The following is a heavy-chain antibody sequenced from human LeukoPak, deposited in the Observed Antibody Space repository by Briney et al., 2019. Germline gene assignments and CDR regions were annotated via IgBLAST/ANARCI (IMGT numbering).Heavy chain of an antibody. J-gene: IGHJ5*01. V-gene: IGHV3-7*05. CDR1: GFTFIDYW. CDR2: INQEGSKK. CDR3: ARGRDGEWTNFWLNS. Sequence: PRGSLRLSCAASGFTFIDYWMTWVRQAPGKGLEWVADINQEGSKKYYVDSVKARFTISRDNAENALFLQMNSLGAEDTAVYYCARGRDGEWTNFWLNSWGQGTLVTVSS. D-gene: IGHD3-10*01.